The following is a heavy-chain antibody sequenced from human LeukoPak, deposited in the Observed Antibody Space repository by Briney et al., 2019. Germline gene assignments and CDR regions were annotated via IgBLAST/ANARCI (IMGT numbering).Heavy chain of an antibody. CDR3: ARDVSFTDFRYYDY. CDR1: GYTFTSNG. V-gene: IGHV1-18*01. J-gene: IGHJ4*02. CDR2: ISAYNGNT. D-gene: IGHD3-3*01. Sequence: ASVKVSCKASGYTFTSNGISWVRQAPGQGLEWMGWISAYNGNTNYAQKLQGRVTMTTDTSTSTAYMELRSLRSDDTAVYYCARDVSFTDFRYYDYWGQGTLVTVSS.